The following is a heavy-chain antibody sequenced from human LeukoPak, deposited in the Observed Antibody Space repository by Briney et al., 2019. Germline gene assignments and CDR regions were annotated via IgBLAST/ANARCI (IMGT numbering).Heavy chain of an antibody. V-gene: IGHV1-18*01. CDR1: GYTFTSYG. CDR3: ARTESGYSSGWHRAFDI. Sequence: ASVKVSCKASGYTFTSYGISWVRQAPGQGLEWMGWISAYNGNTNYAQKLQGRVTMTTDTSTSTAYMELRSLRSDDTAVYYCARTESGYSSGWHRAFDIWGQGTMVTVSS. CDR2: ISAYNGNT. D-gene: IGHD6-19*01. J-gene: IGHJ3*02.